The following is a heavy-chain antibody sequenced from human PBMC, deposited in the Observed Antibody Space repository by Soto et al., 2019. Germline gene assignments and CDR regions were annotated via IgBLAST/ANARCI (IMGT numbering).Heavy chain of an antibody. V-gene: IGHV3-23*01. CDR2: ITSTGDT. J-gene: IGHJ2*01. CDR1: GFTFSSYA. CDR3: VRGIPSQYSSNWLYWYFDL. D-gene: IGHD6-13*01. Sequence: EVQLLESGGGLVQPGGSLRVSCAASGFTFSSYAMSWVRQAPGKGLEWVSVITSTGDTYFADSVKGRFTISRDNSKNTLNLQMDSLRAEDTAVYFCVRGIPSQYSSNWLYWYFDLWGRGTQVTVSS.